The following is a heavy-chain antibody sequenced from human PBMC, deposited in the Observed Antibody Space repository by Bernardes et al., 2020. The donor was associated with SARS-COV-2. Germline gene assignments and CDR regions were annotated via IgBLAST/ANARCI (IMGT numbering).Heavy chain of an antibody. D-gene: IGHD2-2*03. CDR2: ISCDSTYT. J-gene: IGHJ6*02. V-gene: IGHV3-21*01. Sequence: GGSLRLSCAAFGFIFSNANVNWVRQAPGKGLEWVSSISCDSTYTYFADSVKGRFTISRDNAKNSLYLQMNSLSAEDTAVYYCARFGYCTSNSCPTMAYYYYYYGMDVWGQGTTVTVSS. CDR3: ARFGYCTSNSCPTMAYYYYYYGMDV. CDR1: GFIFSNAN.